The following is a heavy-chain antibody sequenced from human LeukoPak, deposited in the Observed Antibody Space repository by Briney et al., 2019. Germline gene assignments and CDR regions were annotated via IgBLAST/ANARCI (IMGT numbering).Heavy chain of an antibody. Sequence: GGSLRLSCAASGFTFDDYAMHWVRQAPGKGLEWVSGISWNSGSIGYADSVKGRFTISRDNAKNSLYLQMNSLRAEDTALYYCAKDIQDFWSGFDYWGQGTLATVSS. CDR2: ISWNSGSI. CDR3: AKDIQDFWSGFDY. J-gene: IGHJ4*02. D-gene: IGHD3-3*01. CDR1: GFTFDDYA. V-gene: IGHV3-9*01.